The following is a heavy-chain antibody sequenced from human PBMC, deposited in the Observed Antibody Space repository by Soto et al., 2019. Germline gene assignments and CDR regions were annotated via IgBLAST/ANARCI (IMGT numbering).Heavy chain of an antibody. D-gene: IGHD2-2*01. J-gene: IGHJ6*02. CDR3: ARVTSFQDGMAV. V-gene: IGHV1-2*02. CDR1: GYTFTDYY. Sequence: QVQLVQSGAEGKKPGASVRVSCKASGYTFTDYYLHWVRQAPGQGLEWMGWSNPITGDTKSTQKFQVRVTMTRDTSIGTASLELTSLTSDDTAVYYYARVTSFQDGMAVWGQGATVSVS. CDR2: SNPITGDT.